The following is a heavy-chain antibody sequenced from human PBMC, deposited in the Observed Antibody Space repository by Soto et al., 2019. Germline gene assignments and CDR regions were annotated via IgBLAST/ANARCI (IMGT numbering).Heavy chain of an antibody. V-gene: IGHV4-61*01. D-gene: IGHD3-3*01. Sequence: ETLSLTCTVSGGSVSSGSYYWSWIRQPPGKGLEWIGYIYYSGSTNYNPSLKSRVTISVDTSKNQFSLKLSSVTAADTAVYYCARDQLVLRFLEWLPEYYYYGMDVWGQGTTVTVSS. J-gene: IGHJ6*02. CDR2: IYYSGST. CDR1: GGSVSSGSYY. CDR3: ARDQLVLRFLEWLPEYYYYGMDV.